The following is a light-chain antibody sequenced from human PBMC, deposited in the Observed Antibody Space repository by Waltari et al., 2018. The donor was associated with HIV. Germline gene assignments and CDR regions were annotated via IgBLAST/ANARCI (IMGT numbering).Light chain of an antibody. J-gene: IGLJ2*01. Sequence: NFMLTQPHSVSDSPGQTVTISCTRNSGPIASNSVHWYQRRPGSSPTTVIFDHSQRPSGVSDRFSASIDTSSNSASLTIVGLKTEDEGDFFCHSYDSDNQIFGGGTKLTVL. CDR1: SGPIASNS. V-gene: IGLV6-57*01. CDR3: HSYDSDNQI. CDR2: DHS.